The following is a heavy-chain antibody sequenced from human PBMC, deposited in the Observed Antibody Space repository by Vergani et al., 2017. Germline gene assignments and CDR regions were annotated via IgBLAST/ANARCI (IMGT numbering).Heavy chain of an antibody. D-gene: IGHD4-17*01. CDR3: ARDAPCGDYSDDY. CDR2: IRSDESRR. Sequence: QVQLVESGGGVVQPGGSLRLSCAASGFTFNSYGMHWVRQAPGKGLEWVASIRSDESRRYYGDSMEGPFTISRDNSKNTLYLQMKSLRPEDTAVYYCARDAPCGDYSDDYWGQGTVVTVSS. V-gene: IGHV3-30*02. CDR1: GFTFNSYG. J-gene: IGHJ4*02.